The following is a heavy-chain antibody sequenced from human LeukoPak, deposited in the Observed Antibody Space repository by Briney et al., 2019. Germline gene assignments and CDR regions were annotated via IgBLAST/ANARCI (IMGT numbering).Heavy chain of an antibody. V-gene: IGHV1-69*13. D-gene: IGHD3-22*01. Sequence: ASVKVSCKASGGTFSSYAISWVRQAPGQGLEWMGGIIPIFGTANYAQKFQGRVTITADESTSTAYVELSSLRSEDTAVYYCASETYYYDSSGYYYPYYFDYWAQGTLVTVSS. CDR1: GGTFSSYA. J-gene: IGHJ4*02. CDR2: IIPIFGTA. CDR3: ASETYYYDSSGYYYPYYFDY.